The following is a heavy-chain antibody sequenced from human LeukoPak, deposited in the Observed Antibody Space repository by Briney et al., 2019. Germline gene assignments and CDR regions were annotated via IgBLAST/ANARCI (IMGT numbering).Heavy chain of an antibody. CDR1: GFTFSDYY. D-gene: IGHD1-26*01. J-gene: IGHJ4*02. Sequence: GGSLRLSCAASGFTFSDYYMSWIRQTPGKGQEWVSYISSSGSTIYYADSVKGRFTISRDNAKNSLYLQMNSLRAEDTAVYYCASDSGSYYWANYFDYWGQGTLVTVSS. CDR2: ISSSGSTI. CDR3: ASDSGSYYWANYFDY. V-gene: IGHV3-11*04.